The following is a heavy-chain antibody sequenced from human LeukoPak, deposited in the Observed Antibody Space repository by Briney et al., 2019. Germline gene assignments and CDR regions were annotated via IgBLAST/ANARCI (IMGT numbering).Heavy chain of an antibody. J-gene: IGHJ4*02. V-gene: IGHV3-48*01. CDR3: ARFRGDYYFDY. CDR1: EFTFSSYS. CDR2: ISSGSSTI. D-gene: IGHD3-16*01. Sequence: GGSLRLSCATSEFTFSSYSMNWVRQAPGKGLEWVSYISSGSSTIYYADSVKGRFTVSRDNAKNSLYLQVNSLRAEDAAVYYCARFRGDYYFDYWGQGTLVTVSS.